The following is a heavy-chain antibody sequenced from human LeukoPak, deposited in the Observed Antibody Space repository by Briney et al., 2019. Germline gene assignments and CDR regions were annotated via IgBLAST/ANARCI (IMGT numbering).Heavy chain of an antibody. Sequence: SVKVSCKASGGTFSSYAISWVRQAPGQGLEWMGGIIPIFGTANYAQKFQGRVTITADESTSTAYMELSSLRSEDTAVYYCTRDKSLAAAGLFDYWGQGTLVTVSS. CDR1: GGTFSSYA. D-gene: IGHD6-13*01. V-gene: IGHV1-69*13. CDR3: TRDKSLAAAGLFDY. CDR2: IIPIFGTA. J-gene: IGHJ4*02.